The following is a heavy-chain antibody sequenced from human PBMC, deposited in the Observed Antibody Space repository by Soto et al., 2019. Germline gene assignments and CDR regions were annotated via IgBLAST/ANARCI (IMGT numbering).Heavy chain of an antibody. D-gene: IGHD5-18*01. CDR1: GGSFSCYS. CDR3: ARGGRGYSFGYIDY. J-gene: IGHJ4*02. V-gene: IGHV4-34*01. CDR2: INHSGST. Sequence: SETLSLTCAVYGGSFSCYSWSWIRQPPGKGLEWIGEINHSGSTNYNPSLKSRVTISIDTSKNQFSLKLSSVTAADTAVYYCARGGRGYSFGYIDYWGQGTLVTVSS.